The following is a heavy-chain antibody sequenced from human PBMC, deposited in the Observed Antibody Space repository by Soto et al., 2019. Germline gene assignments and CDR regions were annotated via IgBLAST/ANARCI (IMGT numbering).Heavy chain of an antibody. D-gene: IGHD2-2*02. CDR3: ARGYCSSTLCYIWDNWFDP. V-gene: IGHV4-59*01. CDR2: IYYSGRT. J-gene: IGHJ5*02. Sequence: QVQLQESGPGLVKPSETLSLTCTVSGGSISSYYWSWIRQPPGKGLEWLGYIYYSGRTHYNPSLRRRVTISVDTYKHPFSLKLSSVTAADTAGYYCARGYCSSTLCYIWDNWFDPWGQGTLVTVSS. CDR1: GGSISSYY.